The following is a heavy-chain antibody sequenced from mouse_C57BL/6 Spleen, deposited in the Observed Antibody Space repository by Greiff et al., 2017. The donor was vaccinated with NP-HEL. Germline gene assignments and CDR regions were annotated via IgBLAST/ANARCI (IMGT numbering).Heavy chain of an antibody. CDR3: AREGNWAYYFDY. CDR2: IDPANGNT. J-gene: IGHJ2*01. V-gene: IGHV14-3*01. CDR1: GFNIKNTY. D-gene: IGHD4-1*01. Sequence: EVQLQQSVAELVRPGASVKLSCTASGFNIKNTYMHWVKQRPEQGLERIGRIDPANGNTKSAPKIQGKVTITADTTSNTAYLQLSSLTSEDPAIYCCAREGNWAYYFDYWGQGTTLTVSS.